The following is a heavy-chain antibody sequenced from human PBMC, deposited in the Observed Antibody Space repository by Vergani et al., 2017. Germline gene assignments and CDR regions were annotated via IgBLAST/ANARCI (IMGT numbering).Heavy chain of an antibody. CDR1: GFTFTSSA. CDR3: ARDSAPFLVVPAAIIWFDP. Sequence: QMQLVQSGPEVKKPGTSVKFSCKASGFTFTSSAMQWVRQARGQRLEWIGWIVVGSGNTGYAQKFQGRVTMTRNTSISTAYMELSRLRSDDTAVYYCARDSAPFLVVPAAIIWFDPWGQGTLVTVSS. D-gene: IGHD2-2*02. V-gene: IGHV1-58*02. J-gene: IGHJ5*02. CDR2: IVVGSGNT.